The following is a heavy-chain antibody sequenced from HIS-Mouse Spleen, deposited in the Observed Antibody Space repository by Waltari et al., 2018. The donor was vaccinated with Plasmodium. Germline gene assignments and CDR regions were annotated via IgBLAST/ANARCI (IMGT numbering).Heavy chain of an antibody. CDR1: GFTFSSYW. CDR3: ASSWYWYFDL. J-gene: IGHJ2*01. D-gene: IGHD6-13*01. Sequence: EVQLVESGGGLVQPGGSLRLSCAASGFTFSSYWMSWVRQAPGKGRECVANIRQDGSERYYVDSVKGRFTISRDNAKNSLYLQMNSLRAEDTAVYYCASSWYWYFDLWGRGTLVTVSS. CDR2: IRQDGSER. V-gene: IGHV3-7*01.